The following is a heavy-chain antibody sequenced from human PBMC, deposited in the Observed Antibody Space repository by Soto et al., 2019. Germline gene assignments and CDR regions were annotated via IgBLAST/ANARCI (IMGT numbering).Heavy chain of an antibody. Sequence: GASVKVSCKASGGTFSSYAISWVRQAPGQGLEWMGGIIPIFGTANYAQKFQGRVTITADKSTSTAYMELSSLRSEDTAVYYCARAPTYYDSSGYLDYWGQGTLVTVSS. CDR3: ARAPTYYDSSGYLDY. D-gene: IGHD3-22*01. V-gene: IGHV1-69*06. CDR1: GGTFSSYA. CDR2: IIPIFGTA. J-gene: IGHJ4*02.